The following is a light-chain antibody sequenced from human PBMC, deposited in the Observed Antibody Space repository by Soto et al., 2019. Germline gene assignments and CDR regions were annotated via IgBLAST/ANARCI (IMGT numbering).Light chain of an antibody. CDR3: QQYDSYSWT. CDR1: QGISSY. J-gene: IGKJ1*01. Sequence: DIQLTQSPSFLSSSVGDRFTITCRSSQGISSYLAWYQQKPGKAPKLMIYAASTLQSGVPSRFSGSGSGTEFILNISSLQPDDFATYYCQQYDSYSWTFEQGTKVDIK. CDR2: AAS. V-gene: IGKV1-9*01.